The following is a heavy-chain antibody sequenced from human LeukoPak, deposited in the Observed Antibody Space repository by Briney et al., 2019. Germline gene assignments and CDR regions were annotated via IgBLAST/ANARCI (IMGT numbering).Heavy chain of an antibody. V-gene: IGHV3-23*01. CDR3: ARGRQRSQLWLRGNYYYYMDV. Sequence: LPGGSLRLSCAASGFTFSNYAMSWVRQAPGKGLEWVSAISGSASSTYHADSVKGRFTISRDNAKNSLYLQMNSLRAEDTAVYYCARGRQRSQLWLRGNYYYYMDVWGKGTTVTVSS. J-gene: IGHJ6*03. CDR2: ISGSASST. D-gene: IGHD5-18*01. CDR1: GFTFSNYA.